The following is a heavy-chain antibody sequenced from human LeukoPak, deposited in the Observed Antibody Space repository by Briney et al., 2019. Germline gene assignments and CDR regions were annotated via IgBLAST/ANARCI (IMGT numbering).Heavy chain of an antibody. V-gene: IGHV4-31*02. J-gene: IGHJ3*02. Sequence: LRLPCAASGFTFSSYAMSWIRQHPGKGLEWIGYIYYSGSTYYNPSLKSRVTISVDTSKNQFSLKLSSVTAADTAVYYCARDDPVHANAFDIWGQGTMVTVSS. CDR3: ARDDPVHANAFDI. CDR1: GFTFSSYA. CDR2: IYYSGST. D-gene: IGHD2-2*01.